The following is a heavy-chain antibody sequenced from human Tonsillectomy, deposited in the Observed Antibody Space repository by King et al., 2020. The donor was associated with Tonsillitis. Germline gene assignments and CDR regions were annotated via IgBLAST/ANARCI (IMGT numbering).Heavy chain of an antibody. CDR3: ARGRQGSGWEYYGMDV. CDR2: IYSGGTT. D-gene: IGHD6-19*01. Sequence: VQLVESGGGLVQPGGSLRLSCAASGFAVSTNYMSWVRQAPGEGLELISLIYSGGTTYYADSVKGRFTISRDISKNTLYLQMNSLRAEDTAVYYCARGRQGSGWEYYGMDVWGQGTTVIVSS. V-gene: IGHV3-66*01. CDR1: GFAVSTNY. J-gene: IGHJ6*02.